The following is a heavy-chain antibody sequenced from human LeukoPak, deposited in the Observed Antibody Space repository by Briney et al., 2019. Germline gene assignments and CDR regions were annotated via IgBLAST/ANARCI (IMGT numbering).Heavy chain of an antibody. J-gene: IGHJ4*02. CDR3: AKDRDIVVVPATFAFDY. Sequence: PGGSLRLSCAASGFTFSSYGMHWVRQAPGKGLEWVAFIRYDGSNKYYADSVKGRFTISRDNSKNTLYLQMNSLRAEGTAVYYCAKDRDIVVVPATFAFDYWGQGTLVTVSS. CDR1: GFTFSSYG. CDR2: IRYDGSNK. V-gene: IGHV3-30*02. D-gene: IGHD2-2*01.